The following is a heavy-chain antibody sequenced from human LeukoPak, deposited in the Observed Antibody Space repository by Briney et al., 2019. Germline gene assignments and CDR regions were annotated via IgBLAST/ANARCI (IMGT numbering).Heavy chain of an antibody. Sequence: SETLSLTCTVSGDSIRSYYWSWIRQPPGKGLEWIGYIHYSGSTNYNPSLKSRLTISVDTSKNQFSLKLSSVTAADTAVYYCARDRVVVGIAARYYYGMDVWGQGTTVTVSS. CDR1: GDSIRSYY. V-gene: IGHV4-59*01. CDR2: IHYSGST. D-gene: IGHD2-15*01. CDR3: ARDRVVVGIAARYYYGMDV. J-gene: IGHJ6*02.